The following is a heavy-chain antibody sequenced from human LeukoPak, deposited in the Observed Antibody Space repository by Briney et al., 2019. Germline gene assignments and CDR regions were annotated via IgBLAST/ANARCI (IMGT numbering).Heavy chain of an antibody. CDR2: IKQDGSAK. CDR1: GFTLNRYW. CDR3: ARVEASGYDYGAFDY. D-gene: IGHD5-12*01. V-gene: IGHV3-7*01. Sequence: GGSLRLSCAASGFTLNRYWMSWVRQAPGKELLWLANIKQDGSAKYYVDSVKGRFTISRDNAKNSLYLQMNSLRAEDAAVDYCARVEASGYDYGAFDYWGQGTLVTVSS. J-gene: IGHJ4*02.